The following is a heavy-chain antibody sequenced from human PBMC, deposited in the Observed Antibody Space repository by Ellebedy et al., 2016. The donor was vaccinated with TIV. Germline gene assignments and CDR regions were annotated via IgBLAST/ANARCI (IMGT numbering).Heavy chain of an antibody. J-gene: IGHJ6*02. Sequence: MPSETLSLTCTVSGGSISSYDWSWIRQPPGKGLEWIGYIYHSGGTNYNPSLKSRVVISVDTSKNYFSLRLPSVTAADQAVYYCATRASGSPASYYGIDVWGQGTTVTVSS. CDR1: GGSISSYD. D-gene: IGHD3-10*01. CDR3: ATRASGSPASYYGIDV. CDR2: IYHSGGT. V-gene: IGHV4-59*08.